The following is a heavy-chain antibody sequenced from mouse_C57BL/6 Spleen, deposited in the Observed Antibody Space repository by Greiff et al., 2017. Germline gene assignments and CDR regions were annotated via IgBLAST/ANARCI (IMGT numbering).Heavy chain of an antibody. V-gene: IGHV1-26*01. D-gene: IGHD1-1*01. J-gene: IGHJ1*03. Sequence: EVKLQQSGPELVKPGASVKISCKASGYTFTDYYMTWVKQSHGKSLEWIGDINPNNGGTSYNQKFNGMTSMTLDKSYSTFFMELRSLTSEDSAVYYCSSPYCYCSSHWYFDVWGTGTTVTVSS. CDR3: SSPYCYCSSHWYFDV. CDR2: INPNNGGT. CDR1: GYTFTDYY.